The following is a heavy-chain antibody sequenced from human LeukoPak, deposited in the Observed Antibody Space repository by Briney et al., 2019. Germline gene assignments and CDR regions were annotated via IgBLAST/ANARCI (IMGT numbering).Heavy chain of an antibody. V-gene: IGHV4-4*07. J-gene: IGHJ5*02. CDR2: IYTSGST. D-gene: IGHD6-13*01. CDR3: ARDRDSSWSYNWFDP. CDR1: GGSISSYY. Sequence: PSETLSLTCTVSGGSISSYYWSWIRQPAGKGLEWIGRIYTSGSTNYNPSLKSRVTRSVDTSKNQFSLRLSSVTAADTAVYYCARDRDSSWSYNWFDPWGQGTLVTVSS.